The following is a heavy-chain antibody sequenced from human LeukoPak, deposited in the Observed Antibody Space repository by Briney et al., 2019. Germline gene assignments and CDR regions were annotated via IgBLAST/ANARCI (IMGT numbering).Heavy chain of an antibody. V-gene: IGHV1-69-2*01. J-gene: IGHJ4*02. CDR3: ATSYTTGNDY. CDR2: VDPEDGET. D-gene: IGHD3-16*01. CDR1: GYTFTDYY. Sequence: ASVKISCKVSGYTFTDYYMHWVQQAPGEGLEWMGLVDPEDGETIYAEKFQGRVTVTVDTSTDTAYMELSSLRSEDTAVYYCATSYTTGNDYWGQGTLVTVSS.